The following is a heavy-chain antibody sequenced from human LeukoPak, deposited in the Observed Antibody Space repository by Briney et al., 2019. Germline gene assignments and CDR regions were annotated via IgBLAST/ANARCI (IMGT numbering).Heavy chain of an antibody. J-gene: IGHJ4*02. D-gene: IGHD3-16*01. CDR1: GFTVSSNY. V-gene: IGHV3-53*01. Sequence: PGGSLRLSCAASGFTVSSNYMSWVRQVPGKGLEWVAVIYEDGSTFYADSVKGRFTISRENSKNTLYLQMSSLRAEDTAVYYCARDHRIGGPWGQGTLVTVSS. CDR3: ARDHRIGGP. CDR2: IYEDGST.